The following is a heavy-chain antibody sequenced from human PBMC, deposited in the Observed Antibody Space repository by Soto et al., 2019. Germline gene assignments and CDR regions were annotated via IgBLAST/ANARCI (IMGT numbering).Heavy chain of an antibody. CDR3: ARVSGSMTIFGVLIPTHWYFDL. J-gene: IGHJ2*01. CDR1: GFSFSSYA. CDR2: ISGSGGVT. D-gene: IGHD3-3*01. V-gene: IGHV3-23*01. Sequence: EVQLLESGGGLVQPGGSLRLSCAASGFSFSSYAMGWVRQAPGKGLDWVSAISGSGGVTHYADSVKGRFTVSRDDSKNTLYRQMNILRAEDTAIYYCARVSGSMTIFGVLIPTHWYFDLWGRGTLVTVSS.